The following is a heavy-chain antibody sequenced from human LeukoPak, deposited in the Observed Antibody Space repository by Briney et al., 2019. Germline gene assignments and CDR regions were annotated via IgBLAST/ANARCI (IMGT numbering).Heavy chain of an antibody. Sequence: PSVKVSCKPSGYTFTSYGISWVRQAPGQGLEWMGWISAYNGNTNYAQKLQGRVTMTTDTSTSTAYMELRSLRSDDTAVYYCARYTMIVGLDYWGQGTLVSVSS. J-gene: IGHJ4*02. D-gene: IGHD3/OR15-3a*01. CDR1: GYTFTSYG. CDR2: ISAYNGNT. V-gene: IGHV1-18*01. CDR3: ARYTMIVGLDY.